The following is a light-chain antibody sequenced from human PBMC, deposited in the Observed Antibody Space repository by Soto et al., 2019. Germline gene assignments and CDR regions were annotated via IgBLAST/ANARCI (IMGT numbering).Light chain of an antibody. Sequence: EVVLTQSPGTLSLSPGERATLSCRASQAVISTYLAWYQQKPGQAPRLLIYGGSGRATGIPDRFSGSGSGTVFTLTISRLEPEDFAVYYCQLYGNSMYTFGQGTKLEIK. V-gene: IGKV3-20*01. CDR2: GGS. CDR1: QAVISTY. J-gene: IGKJ2*01. CDR3: QLYGNSMYT.